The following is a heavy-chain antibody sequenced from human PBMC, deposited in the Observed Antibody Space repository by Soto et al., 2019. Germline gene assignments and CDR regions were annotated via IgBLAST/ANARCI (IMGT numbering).Heavy chain of an antibody. Sequence: GGSLRLSCAASGFTFSSYWMHWVRQAPGKGLVWVSRINSDGSSTDYADSVKGRFTISRDNADNTLYLQMNSLRAEDTALYYCARALDYYDSSGYYPVDWGQGTLVTVSS. CDR2: INSDGSST. V-gene: IGHV3-74*01. D-gene: IGHD3-22*01. CDR1: GFTFSSYW. CDR3: ARALDYYDSSGYYPVD. J-gene: IGHJ4*02.